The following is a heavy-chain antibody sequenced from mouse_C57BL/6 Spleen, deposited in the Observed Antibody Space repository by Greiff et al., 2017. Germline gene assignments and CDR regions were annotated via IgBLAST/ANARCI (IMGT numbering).Heavy chain of an antibody. Sequence: QVRLQQSGPELVKPGASVKISCKASGYAFSSSWMNWVKQRPGKGLEWIGRIYPGDGDTNYNGKFKGKATLTADKSSSTAYMQLSSLTSEDSAVYFCARGLGYFDYWGQGTTLTVSS. CDR1: GYAFSSSW. CDR3: ARGLGYFDY. CDR2: IYPGDGDT. J-gene: IGHJ2*01. V-gene: IGHV1-82*01. D-gene: IGHD4-1*01.